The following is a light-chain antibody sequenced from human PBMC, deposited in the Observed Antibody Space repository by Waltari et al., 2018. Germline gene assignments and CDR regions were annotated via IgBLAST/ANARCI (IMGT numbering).Light chain of an antibody. Sequence: EIVLTQSPGTLCLSPGERATFSCRASQGVSRTLAWYQQKPGQAPRILIYDASTRATGIPDRFSGSGSGTDFSLTISRLEPEDFAVYYCQKYGTLPATFGQGTKVEIK. V-gene: IGKV3-20*01. CDR1: QGVSRT. J-gene: IGKJ1*01. CDR3: QKYGTLPAT. CDR2: DAS.